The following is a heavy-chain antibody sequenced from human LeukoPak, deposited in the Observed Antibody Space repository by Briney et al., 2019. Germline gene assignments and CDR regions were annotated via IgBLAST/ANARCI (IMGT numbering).Heavy chain of an antibody. J-gene: IGHJ4*02. V-gene: IGHV3-30-3*01. CDR3: ARGPRGLDY. Sequence: PGRSLRLSCAASGFTFSSYAMHWVRQAPGKGLEWVAVISYDGSNKYYADSVKGRFTISRDNSKNTLYLQMNSLRAEDTAVYYCARGPRGLDYWGQGTLVTVSS. CDR1: GFTFSSYA. CDR2: ISYDGSNK.